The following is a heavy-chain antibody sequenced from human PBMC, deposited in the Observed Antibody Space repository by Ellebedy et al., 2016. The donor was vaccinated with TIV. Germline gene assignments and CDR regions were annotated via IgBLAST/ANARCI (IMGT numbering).Heavy chain of an antibody. D-gene: IGHD6-19*01. CDR2: VHYTGST. CDR3: ARDRTPSSPVLDY. J-gene: IGHJ4*02. V-gene: IGHV4-39*07. CDR1: GGSISSSTYH. Sequence: MPSETLSLTCTVSGGSISSSTYHWGWIRQPPGKGLEWIGSVHYTGSTHYNPSLKSRVTISVDTSKNQFSLKLKSVTAADTAVYFCARDRTPSSPVLDYWGQGALVTVSS.